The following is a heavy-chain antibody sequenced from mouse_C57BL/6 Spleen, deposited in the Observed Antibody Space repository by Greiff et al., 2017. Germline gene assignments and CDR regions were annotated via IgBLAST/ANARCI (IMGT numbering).Heavy chain of an antibody. CDR1: GYSFTGYF. V-gene: IGHV1-20*01. Sequence: EVQGVESGPELVKPGDSVKISCKASGYSFTGYFMNWVMQSHGKSLEWIGRINPYNGDTFYNQKFKGKATLTVDKSSSTAHMELRSLTSEDSAVYYCSRDSGSSLFDYCGKGTTLTVSS. D-gene: IGHD1-1*01. CDR2: INPYNGDT. CDR3: SRDSGSSLFDY. J-gene: IGHJ2*01.